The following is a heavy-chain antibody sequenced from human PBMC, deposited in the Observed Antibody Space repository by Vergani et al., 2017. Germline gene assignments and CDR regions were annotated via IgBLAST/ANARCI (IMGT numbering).Heavy chain of an antibody. D-gene: IGHD3-22*01. V-gene: IGHV4-31*03. CDR2: IYYSGST. CDR3: ARHYYDRSGYYSFDYFDY. J-gene: IGHJ4*02. CDR1: GGSISSGGYY. Sequence: QVQLQESGPGLVKPSQTLSLTCTVSGGSISSGGYYWSWIRQHPGKGLEWIGYIYYSGSTYYNPSLKSRVTISVDTSKNQFSLKLSSVTAADTAVYYCARHYYDRSGYYSFDYFDYWGQGTLVTVSS.